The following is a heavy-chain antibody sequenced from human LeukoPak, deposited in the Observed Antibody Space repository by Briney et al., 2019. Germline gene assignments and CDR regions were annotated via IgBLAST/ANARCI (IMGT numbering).Heavy chain of an antibody. V-gene: IGHV3-30-3*01. Sequence: GGSLRLSCAASGFTFSSYAMHWVRQAPGKGLEWVAVISYDGSNKYYADSVKGRFTISRDNSKNTLYLQMNSLRAEDTAVYYCAKLTVTTFFDYWGQGTLVTVSS. J-gene: IGHJ4*02. D-gene: IGHD4-11*01. CDR1: GFTFSSYA. CDR3: AKLTVTTFFDY. CDR2: ISYDGSNK.